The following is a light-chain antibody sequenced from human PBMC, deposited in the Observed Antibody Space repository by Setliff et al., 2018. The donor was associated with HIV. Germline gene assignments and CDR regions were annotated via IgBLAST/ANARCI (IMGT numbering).Light chain of an antibody. Sequence: QSVLTQPRSVSGSPGQSVTISCTGTSSDVGNYNYVSWYQHHPGKAPKLMIYDVSKRPSGVPDRFSGSKSGKTASLTISGLQAEDEADYYCCSYAGSYTLGVFGTGTKVTVL. CDR1: SSDVGNYNY. J-gene: IGLJ1*01. CDR3: CSYAGSYTLGV. V-gene: IGLV2-11*01. CDR2: DVS.